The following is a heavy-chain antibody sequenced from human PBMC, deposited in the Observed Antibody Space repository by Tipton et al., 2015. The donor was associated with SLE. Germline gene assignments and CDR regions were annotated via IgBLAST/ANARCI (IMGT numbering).Heavy chain of an antibody. D-gene: IGHD3-22*01. CDR3: ARNLGDPYYYDSNGFDY. CDR2: IFYRGAT. J-gene: IGHJ4*02. Sequence: LRLSCTVSGDSISSESHYWVWIRQSPGKGLEWIGSIFYRGATYYNPSLKSRVTISVDTSKNQFSLRLTSLTAADTAVYYCARNLGDPYYYDSNGFDYWGQGALVTVSS. V-gene: IGHV4-39*07. CDR1: GDSISSESHY.